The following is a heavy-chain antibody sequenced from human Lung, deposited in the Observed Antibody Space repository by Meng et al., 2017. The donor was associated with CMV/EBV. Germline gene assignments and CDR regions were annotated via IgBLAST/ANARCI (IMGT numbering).Heavy chain of an antibody. D-gene: IGHD7-27*01. CDR3: ARDNNWGPDY. Sequence: SVXVSCKASGYTFTAHYFHWVRQAPGQGLEWMGWIHPHRGDTNYAQQFQGRVTLTRDTSINIGYMELTRLTSDDTAVYYCARDNNWGPDYWGQGTLVTVSS. J-gene: IGHJ4*02. V-gene: IGHV1-2*02. CDR1: GYTFTAHY. CDR2: IHPHRGDT.